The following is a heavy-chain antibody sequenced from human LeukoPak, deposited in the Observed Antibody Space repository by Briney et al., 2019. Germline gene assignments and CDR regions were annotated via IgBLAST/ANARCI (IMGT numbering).Heavy chain of an antibody. V-gene: IGHV3-48*03. Sequence: GGSLRLSCAASGFTFSSYEMNWVRQAPGKGLEGVSYISSSGSTIYYADSVKGRFTISRDNAKNSLYLQMNSLRAEDTAVYYCARGPYYDSSGYYDYWGQGTLATVSS. D-gene: IGHD3-22*01. CDR1: GFTFSSYE. CDR3: ARGPYYDSSGYYDY. J-gene: IGHJ4*02. CDR2: ISSSGSTI.